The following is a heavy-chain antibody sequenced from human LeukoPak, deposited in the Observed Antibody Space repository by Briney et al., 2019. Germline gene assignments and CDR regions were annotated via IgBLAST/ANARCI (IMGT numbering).Heavy chain of an antibody. V-gene: IGHV1-18*01. Sequence: ASVKVSCKASGYTFTSYGISWVRQAPGQGLEWMGWISAHNGNTNYAQKLQGRVTMTTDTSTSTAYMELRSLRSDDTAVYYCARVSYYYYDSSGYYDYWGQGTLVTVSS. D-gene: IGHD3-22*01. CDR2: ISAHNGNT. J-gene: IGHJ4*02. CDR1: GYTFTSYG. CDR3: ARVSYYYYDSSGYYDY.